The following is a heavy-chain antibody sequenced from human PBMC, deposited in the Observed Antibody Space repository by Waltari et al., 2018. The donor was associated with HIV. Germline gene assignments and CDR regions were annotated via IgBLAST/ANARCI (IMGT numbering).Heavy chain of an antibody. CDR3: AKGCGSGYYYYGMDV. CDR2: ISGSGGST. Sequence: EVQLLESGGGLVQPGGSLRLPCAASGFPFSSYAMSWVRQAPGKGLEWVSAISGSGGSTYYADSVKGRVTISRDNSKNTLYLQMNSLRAEDTAVYYCAKGCGSGYYYYGMDVWGQGTTVTVSS. CDR1: GFPFSSYA. D-gene: IGHD2-21*01. J-gene: IGHJ6*02. V-gene: IGHV3-23*01.